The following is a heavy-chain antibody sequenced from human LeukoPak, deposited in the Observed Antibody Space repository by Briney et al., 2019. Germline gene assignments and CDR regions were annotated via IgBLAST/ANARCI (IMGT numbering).Heavy chain of an antibody. CDR1: GGSISSYY. CDR2: IYYSGST. J-gene: IGHJ4*02. Sequence: PSETLSLTCTVSGGSISSYYWSWIRQPPGKGLEWIGYIYYSGSTNYNPSLKSRVTISVDTSKNQFSLKLSSVTAADTAVYYCARGRWFGEKKGFDYWGQGTLVTVSS. D-gene: IGHD3-10*01. V-gene: IGHV4-59*01. CDR3: ARGRWFGEKKGFDY.